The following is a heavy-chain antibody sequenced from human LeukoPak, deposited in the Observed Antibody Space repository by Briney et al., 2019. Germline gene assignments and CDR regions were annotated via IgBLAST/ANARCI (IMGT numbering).Heavy chain of an antibody. Sequence: GGSLRLSCAASGFTFSSYAMSWVRLAPGKGLEWVSGISDSAGSTYYADSVKGRFTISRDNSKKTLYLQMNSLRAEDTAVYYCAKAQSNFIFDCWGQGTLVTVSS. V-gene: IGHV3-23*01. J-gene: IGHJ4*02. CDR3: AKAQSNFIFDC. CDR2: ISDSAGST. CDR1: GFTFSSYA. D-gene: IGHD1-1*01.